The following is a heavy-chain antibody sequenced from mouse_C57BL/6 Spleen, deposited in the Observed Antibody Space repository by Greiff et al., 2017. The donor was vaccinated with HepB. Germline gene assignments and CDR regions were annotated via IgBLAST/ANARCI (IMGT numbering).Heavy chain of an antibody. CDR3: ASETAPWFAY. CDR2: IYPGDGDT. D-gene: IGHD3-2*01. V-gene: IGHV1-82*01. J-gene: IGHJ3*01. CDR1: GYAFSSSW. Sequence: QVQLQQSGPELVKPGASVKISCKASGYAFSSSWMNWVKQRPGKGLEWIGRIYPGDGDTNYNGKFKGKATLTADKSSSTAYMQLSSLTSEDSAVYFCASETAPWFAYWGQGTLVTVSA.